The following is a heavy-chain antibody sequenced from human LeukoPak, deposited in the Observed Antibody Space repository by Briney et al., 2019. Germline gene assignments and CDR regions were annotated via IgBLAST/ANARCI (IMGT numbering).Heavy chain of an antibody. CDR3: ARALDYYDSSGYLQYFDY. CDR2: INPSGGST. Sequence: ASVKVSCNASGYTFTSYYMHWVRQAPGQGLEWMGIINPSGGSTSYAQKFQGRVTMTRDTSTSTVYMELSSLRSEDTAVYYCARALDYYDSSGYLQYFDYWGQGTLVTVSS. V-gene: IGHV1-46*01. D-gene: IGHD3-22*01. J-gene: IGHJ4*02. CDR1: GYTFTSYY.